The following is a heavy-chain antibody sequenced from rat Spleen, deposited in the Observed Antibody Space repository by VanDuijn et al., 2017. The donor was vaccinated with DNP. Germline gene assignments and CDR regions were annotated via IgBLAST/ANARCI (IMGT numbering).Heavy chain of an antibody. Sequence: EVQLQESGPGLVKPSQSLSLTCSVTGYSITSSYRWNWIRKFPGNKLEWMGYINSAGSTSYNPSLKSRISITRDTSKNQFFLQLNSVTTEDTATYYCARGGRYWGQGVMVTVSS. CDR3: ARGGRY. J-gene: IGHJ2*01. V-gene: IGHV3-3*01. CDR2: INSAGST. CDR1: GYSITSSYR.